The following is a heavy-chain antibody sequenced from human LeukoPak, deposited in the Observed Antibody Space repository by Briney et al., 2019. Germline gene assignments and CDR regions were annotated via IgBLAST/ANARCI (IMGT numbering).Heavy chain of an antibody. CDR2: ISGSGGDT. D-gene: IGHD4/OR15-4a*01. CDR1: GFTFSSYA. Sequence: GGSLRLSCAASGFTFSSYAMTWVRQAPGKGLEWVSISGSGGDTYYADSVKGRFTISRDNSKNTLYLQMNSLRAEDTAVYYCAKARGATYGTYYFDYWGQGTLVTVSS. J-gene: IGHJ4*02. V-gene: IGHV3-23*01. CDR3: AKARGATYGTYYFDY.